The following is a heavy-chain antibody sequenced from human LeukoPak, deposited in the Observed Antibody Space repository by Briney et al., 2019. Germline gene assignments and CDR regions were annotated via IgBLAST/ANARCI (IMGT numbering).Heavy chain of an antibody. CDR2: INPNSGDT. CDR3: AREGWDQRDTAAFDY. Sequence: ASVKVSCKASGYTFTGHYMHWARQAPGQGLEWMGWINPNSGDTNSAQKFQDRVTMSRDTSITTLYMELSRLRPDDTAVYYCAREGWDQRDTAAFDYWGQGTLVTVSS. V-gene: IGHV1-2*02. CDR1: GYTFTGHY. J-gene: IGHJ4*02. D-gene: IGHD6-19*01.